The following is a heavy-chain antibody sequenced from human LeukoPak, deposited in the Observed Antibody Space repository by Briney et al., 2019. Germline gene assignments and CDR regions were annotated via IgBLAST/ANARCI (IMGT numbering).Heavy chain of an antibody. CDR3: ARGYYDSSGYYYVRLGHLDY. Sequence: GGSLRLSCAASGFTVSSNYMSWVRQAPGKGLEWVSVIYSGGSTYYADSVKGRFTISRDNSKNTLYLQMNSLRAEDTAVYYCARGYYDSSGYYYVRLGHLDYWGQGTLVTVSS. J-gene: IGHJ4*02. D-gene: IGHD3-22*01. V-gene: IGHV3-53*05. CDR2: IYSGGST. CDR1: GFTVSSNY.